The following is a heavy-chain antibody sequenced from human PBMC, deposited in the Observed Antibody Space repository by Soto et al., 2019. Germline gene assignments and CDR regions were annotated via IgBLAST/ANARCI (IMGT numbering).Heavy chain of an antibody. CDR2: ISSSGYI. D-gene: IGHD2-15*01. CDR1: GFNFNSYT. V-gene: IGHV3-21*01. CDR3: ARDCSGGSCYPGTDV. J-gene: IGHJ6*02. Sequence: TGGSLRLSCAASGFNFNSYTINWVRQAPGKRLEWLSSISSSGYIFSTDSVRGRFTISRDNAKNSVYLQINSLRAEDTAVYFCARDCSGGSCYPGTDVCGPGTTGTVSS.